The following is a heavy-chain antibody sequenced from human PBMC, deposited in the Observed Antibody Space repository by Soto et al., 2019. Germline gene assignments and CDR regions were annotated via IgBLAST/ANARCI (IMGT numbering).Heavy chain of an antibody. Sequence: VASVKVSCKASGGTFSSYAISWVRQAPGQGLEWMGGIIPIFGTANYAQKFQGRVTITADKSTSTAYMELSSLRSEDTAVYYCARVSLRFLEWSTSRGYYFDYWGQGTLVTVSS. CDR1: GGTFSSYA. V-gene: IGHV1-69*06. D-gene: IGHD3-3*01. CDR2: IIPIFGTA. J-gene: IGHJ4*02. CDR3: ARVSLRFLEWSTSRGYYFDY.